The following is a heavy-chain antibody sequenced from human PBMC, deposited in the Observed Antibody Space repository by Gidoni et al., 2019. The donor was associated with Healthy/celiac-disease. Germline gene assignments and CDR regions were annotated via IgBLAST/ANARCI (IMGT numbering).Heavy chain of an antibody. J-gene: IGHJ6*02. CDR2: IWYDGSKK. CDR1: GFSFSSYG. Sequence: QVQLVESGGGVVQPGRSLRLSCAASGFSFSSYGMHWVRQAPGKGLEWVAVIWYDGSKKYYADSVKGRFTISRDNSKNTLYLQMNSLRAEDTAVYYCARDTNEIAAAGTQRGLYYYYYYGMDVWGQGTTVTVSS. CDR3: ARDTNEIAAAGTQRGLYYYYYYGMDV. V-gene: IGHV3-33*01. D-gene: IGHD6-13*01.